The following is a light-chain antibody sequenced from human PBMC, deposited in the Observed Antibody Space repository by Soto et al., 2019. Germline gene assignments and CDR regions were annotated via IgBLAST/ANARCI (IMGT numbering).Light chain of an antibody. V-gene: IGKV1-5*01. CDR1: QSIGDS. Sequence: DIQMTQSPSTLSASVGDRVTITCRASQSIGDSLAWYQQKPGKAPYLLISDVSSLERGVPSRFSGSGSGTEFTLTISSMQPDDSGSYYCQQHKSYPVTFGGGTKVDIK. CDR2: DVS. CDR3: QQHKSYPVT. J-gene: IGKJ4*01.